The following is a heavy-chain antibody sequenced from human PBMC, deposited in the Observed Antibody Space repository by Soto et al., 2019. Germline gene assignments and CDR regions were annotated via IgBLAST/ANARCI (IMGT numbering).Heavy chain of an antibody. CDR1: GFTFRSYW. Sequence: PGRSLRLSCAASGFTFRSYWMHWVRQAPGKGLVWVSRINRDGSSTSYADSVKGRVTITRDTAKNTLYLQMNSLRAEDTAVYYCAREIVTTGEYYFDSWGLGTLVTVSS. J-gene: IGHJ4*02. CDR3: AREIVTTGEYYFDS. D-gene: IGHD1-1*01. CDR2: INRDGSST. V-gene: IGHV3-74*01.